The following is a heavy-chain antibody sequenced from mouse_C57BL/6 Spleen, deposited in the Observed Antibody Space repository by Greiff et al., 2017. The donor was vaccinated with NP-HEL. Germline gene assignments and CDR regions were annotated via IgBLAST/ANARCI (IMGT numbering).Heavy chain of an antibody. Sequence: QVQLQQPGTELVKPGASVKLSCKASGYPFTSYSMHWVTPRPGQGLEWIGNINPSNGGTNYNEKFKSKATLTVDKSSSTAYMQLSSLTSEDSAVYYCARGADYYGSSYFDYWGQGTTLTVSS. CDR1: GYPFTSYS. CDR3: ARGADYYGSSYFDY. J-gene: IGHJ2*01. CDR2: INPSNGGT. D-gene: IGHD1-1*01. V-gene: IGHV1-53*01.